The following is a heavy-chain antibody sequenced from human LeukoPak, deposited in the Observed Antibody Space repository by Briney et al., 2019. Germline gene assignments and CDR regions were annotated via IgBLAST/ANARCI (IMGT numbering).Heavy chain of an antibody. J-gene: IGHJ4*02. D-gene: IGHD3-9*01. CDR3: AREDTGDYFSYYFDY. CDR1: GGSISSYY. CDR2: ISTSGST. V-gene: IGHV4-4*07. Sequence: SETLSLICTVSGGSISSYYWSWIRQPAGKGLEWIGRISTSGSTNYSPSLKSRVSMSVDASKNQFSLRLSSVTAADTAVYYCAREDTGDYFSYYFDYWGQGTLVTVSS.